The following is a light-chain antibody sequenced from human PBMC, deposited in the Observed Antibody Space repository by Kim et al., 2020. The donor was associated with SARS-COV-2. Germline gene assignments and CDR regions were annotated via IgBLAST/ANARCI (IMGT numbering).Light chain of an antibody. CDR2: DAS. CDR3: QQRSKWPPT. Sequence: SLSPRERATLYCRASQNINIYLSWYQHKPGQAPRLLIYDASIRATGIPARFSGSGYGTDFTLTIATLEPEDFAVYFCQQRSKWPPTFGQGTKLEI. CDR1: QNINIY. J-gene: IGKJ2*01. V-gene: IGKV3-11*01.